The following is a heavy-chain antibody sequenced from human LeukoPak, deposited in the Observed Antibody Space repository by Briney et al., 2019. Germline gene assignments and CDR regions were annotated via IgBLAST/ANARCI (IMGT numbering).Heavy chain of an antibody. D-gene: IGHD6-19*01. Sequence: SETLSLTCAVYGGSFSGYYWSWIRQPPGKGLEWIGEINHSGSTNYNPSLKSRVTISVDTSKNQFSLKLSSVTAADTAVYYCARSTRIAVADYWGQGTLVTVSS. J-gene: IGHJ4*02. CDR3: ARSTRIAVADY. CDR2: INHSGST. V-gene: IGHV4-34*01. CDR1: GGSFSGYY.